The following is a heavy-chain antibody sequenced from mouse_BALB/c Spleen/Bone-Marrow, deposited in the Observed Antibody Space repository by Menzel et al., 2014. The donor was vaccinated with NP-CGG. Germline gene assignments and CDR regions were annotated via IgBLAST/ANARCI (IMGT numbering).Heavy chain of an antibody. J-gene: IGHJ1*02. CDR2: IDPYDSET. D-gene: IGHD1-1*01. V-gene: IGHV1-74*04. CDR1: GYTFTNYW. CDR3: ARWGTTVVDYFDV. Sequence: LKESGAELVRPGASVKLSCKASGYTFTNYWMNWVKQRPEQGLEWIGRIDPYDSETRSNQKFKDKAILTVDKSSSTAYMQLSSLTSEDSAVYYCARWGTTVVDYFDVWGAGTTVTVSS.